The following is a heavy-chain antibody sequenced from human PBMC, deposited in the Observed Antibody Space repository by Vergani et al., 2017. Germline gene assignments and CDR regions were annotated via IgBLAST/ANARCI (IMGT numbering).Heavy chain of an antibody. D-gene: IGHD3-10*01. CDR3: AKPYGSGSYYNPGYFDY. CDR1: GFTFSDYY. V-gene: IGHV3-23*04. Sequence: VQLVESGGGLVKPGGSLRLSCAASGFTFSDYYMSWIRQAPGKGLEWVSDIRGSGGSIYYADSVKGRFTISRDNSKNTLYLQMNSLRAEDTAVYYCAKPYGSGSYYNPGYFDYWGQGTLVTVSS. CDR2: IRGSGGSI. J-gene: IGHJ4*02.